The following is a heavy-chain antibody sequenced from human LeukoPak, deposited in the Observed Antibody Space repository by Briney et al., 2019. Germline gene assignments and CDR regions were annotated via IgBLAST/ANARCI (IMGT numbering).Heavy chain of an antibody. V-gene: IGHV1-8*01. D-gene: IGHD6-13*01. CDR3: AGPGAAAGGYYYYGMDV. J-gene: IGHJ6*02. CDR1: GHTFTSYD. Sequence: GSVKVSCKASGHTFTSYDINWVRQATGQGLEWMGWMNPNSGNTGYAQKFQGRVTMTRNTSISTAYMELSSLRSEDTAVYYCAGPGAAAGGYYYYGMDVWGQGTTVTVSS. CDR2: MNPNSGNT.